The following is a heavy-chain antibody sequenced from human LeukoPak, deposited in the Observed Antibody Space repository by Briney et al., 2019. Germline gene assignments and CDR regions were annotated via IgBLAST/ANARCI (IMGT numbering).Heavy chain of an antibody. J-gene: IGHJ4*02. V-gene: IGHV4-4*07. D-gene: IGHD6-13*01. CDR3: AREGSSWYRYYFDY. CDR1: GGSISSYY. CDR2: IYTSGST. Sequence: SETLSLTCTVSGGSISSYYWSWIRQPAGKGLEWIGRIYTSGSTNYNPSLKSRVTMSVDTSKNQFSLKLSSVTAADTAVYYCAREGSSWYRYYFDYWGQGTLVTVSS.